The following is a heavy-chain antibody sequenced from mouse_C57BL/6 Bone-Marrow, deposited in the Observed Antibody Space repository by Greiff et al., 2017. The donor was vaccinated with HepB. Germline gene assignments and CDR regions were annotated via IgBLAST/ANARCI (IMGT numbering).Heavy chain of an antibody. CDR2: INPSSGST. J-gene: IGHJ3*01. V-gene: IGHV1-4*01. Sequence: VQLVESGAELARPGASVKMSCKASGYNFTSYTMHWVKHRPGQGLEWIGYINPSSGSTNYNQRFKDKATLTADKSSSTAYMQLTSLTSEDSAVYDCARTSLYDDYDGGFADGGRGTLVTVSA. CDR1: GYNFTSYT. CDR3: ARTSLYDDYDGGFAD. D-gene: IGHD2-4*01.